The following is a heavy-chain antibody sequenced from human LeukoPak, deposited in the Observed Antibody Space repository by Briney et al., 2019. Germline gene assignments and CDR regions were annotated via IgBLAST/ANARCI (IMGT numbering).Heavy chain of an antibody. CDR1: GFTFSSYW. CDR3: ATYSSLNRREFQF. J-gene: IGHJ1*01. Sequence: GGSLRPSCAASGFTFSSYWMFWVRQAPGKGLVWVSRVNSDGTSTNYADSVKGRFTISRDNAKNSLYLQMNSLRAEDTAVYYCATYSSLNRREFQFWGQGTLLTVSS. CDR2: VNSDGTST. V-gene: IGHV3-74*01. D-gene: IGHD3-22*01.